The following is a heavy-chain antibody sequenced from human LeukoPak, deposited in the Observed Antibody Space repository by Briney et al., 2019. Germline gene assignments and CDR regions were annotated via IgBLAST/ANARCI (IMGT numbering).Heavy chain of an antibody. CDR1: GFTFSRYA. CDR2: INSNGINT. D-gene: IGHD6-19*01. J-gene: IGHJ4*02. Sequence: PGGSLRLSCSASGFTFSRYAMHWVRQAPGKGLEYVSAINSNGINTYYGNSVKGRFTISRDNSKNTLYLQMGSLRAEDMAVYYCTRKGIAVADYWGQGTLVTVSS. CDR3: TRKGIAVADY. V-gene: IGHV3-64*01.